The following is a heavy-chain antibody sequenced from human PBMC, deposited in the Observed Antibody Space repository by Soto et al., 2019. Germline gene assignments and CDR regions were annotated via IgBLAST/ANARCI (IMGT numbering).Heavy chain of an antibody. CDR1: GFTFSDFG. V-gene: IGHV3-30*03. J-gene: IGHJ6*02. CDR3: ARDEARVGATDLGYYYYYYGMDV. CDR2: ISYDGSNK. D-gene: IGHD1-26*01. Sequence: GGSLRLSCAASGFTFSDFGVHWVRQAPGKGLEWVAVISYDGSNKYYADSVKGRFTISRDNSKNTLYLQMNSLRAEDTAVYYCARDEARVGATDLGYYYYYYGMDVWGQGTTVTVSS.